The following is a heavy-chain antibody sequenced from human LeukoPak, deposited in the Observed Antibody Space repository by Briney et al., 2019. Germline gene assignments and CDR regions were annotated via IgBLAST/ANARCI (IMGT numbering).Heavy chain of an antibody. Sequence: GASVKVSCKASGYTFTSYYMHWVRQAPGQGLEWMGIINPSGDSTSYAQKFQGRVTMTRDTSTSTVYMELSSLRSEDTAVYYCARERAVLDAFDIWGQGTMVTVSS. V-gene: IGHV1-46*01. CDR1: GYTFTSYY. D-gene: IGHD6-19*01. J-gene: IGHJ3*02. CDR2: INPSGDST. CDR3: ARERAVLDAFDI.